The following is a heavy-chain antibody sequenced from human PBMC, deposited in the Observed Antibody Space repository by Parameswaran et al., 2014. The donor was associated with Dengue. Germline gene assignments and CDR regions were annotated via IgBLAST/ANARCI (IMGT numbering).Heavy chain of an antibody. CDR2: IYKSGST. V-gene: IGHV4-59*01. J-gene: IGHJ6*02. Sequence: VRQAPGKGLEWIGYIYKSGSTNYNPSLKSRITMSVDTSKNQFSLKLSSVTAADTAVYYCARVRYFGSGSENDYYYQYAMDVWGQGTTVTVSS. CDR3: ARVRYFGSGSENDYYYQYAMDV. D-gene: IGHD3-10*01.